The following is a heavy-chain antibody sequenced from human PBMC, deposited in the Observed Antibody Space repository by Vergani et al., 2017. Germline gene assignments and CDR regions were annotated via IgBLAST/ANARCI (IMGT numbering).Heavy chain of an antibody. Sequence: EVQLVESGGGLVKPGGSLRLSCAASGFTFSYAWMNWVRQAPGKGLEWVGRIKSKTDGGTTDYAAPVKGRFTISRDDSKNTLYLHMNSLNTEDTAVYFCTTEYYYGSGSLDWGQGTLVTGSS. CDR3: TTEYYYGSGSLD. CDR1: GFTFSYAW. V-gene: IGHV3-15*01. D-gene: IGHD3-10*01. J-gene: IGHJ4*02. CDR2: IKSKTDGGTT.